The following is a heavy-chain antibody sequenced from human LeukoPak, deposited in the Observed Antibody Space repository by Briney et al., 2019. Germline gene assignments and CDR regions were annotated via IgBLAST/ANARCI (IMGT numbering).Heavy chain of an antibody. CDR3: ARANHEVIAAFDI. V-gene: IGHV4-39*07. CDR1: GGSISSSSYY. D-gene: IGHD1-14*01. Sequence: PSETLSLTCTVSGGSISSSSYYWGWIRQPPGKGLEWIGSIYYSGSTYYSPSLKSRVTISVDRSKSQFSLKLNSVTAADTAVYYCARANHEVIAAFDIWGQGTVVTVSS. CDR2: IYYSGST. J-gene: IGHJ3*02.